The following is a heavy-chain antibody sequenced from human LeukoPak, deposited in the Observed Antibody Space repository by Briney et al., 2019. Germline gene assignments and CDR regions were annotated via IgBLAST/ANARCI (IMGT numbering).Heavy chain of an antibody. CDR2: ISSSSSYI. CDR1: GFTFSSYS. CDR3: ARDRSSGPAFDY. D-gene: IGHD3-22*01. J-gene: IGHJ4*02. Sequence: PGGSLTLSCAASGFTFSSYSMNWVRQAPGKGLEWVSSISSSSSYIYYADSVKGRFTISRDNAKNSLYLQMNSLRAEDTSVYYCARDRSSGPAFDYWGQGTLVTVSS. V-gene: IGHV3-21*01.